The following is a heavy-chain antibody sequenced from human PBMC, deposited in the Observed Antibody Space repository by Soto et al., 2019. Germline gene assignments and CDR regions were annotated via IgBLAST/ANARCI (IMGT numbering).Heavy chain of an antibody. CDR1: GGTFSSYA. Sequence: SVKVSCKASGGTFSSYAISWVRQAPGQGLEWMGGIIPIFGTANYAQKFQGRVTITADESTSTAYMELSSLRSEDTAVYYCATQMVYDDGESGYYYCYGMDVWGQGTTVTVSS. CDR3: ATQMVYDDGESGYYYCYGMDV. V-gene: IGHV1-69*13. D-gene: IGHD2-8*01. CDR2: IIPIFGTA. J-gene: IGHJ6*02.